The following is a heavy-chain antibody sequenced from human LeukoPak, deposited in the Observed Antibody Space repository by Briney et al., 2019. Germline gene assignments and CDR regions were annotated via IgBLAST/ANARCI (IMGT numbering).Heavy chain of an antibody. J-gene: IGHJ5*02. CDR2: IYNSGGT. D-gene: IGHD4-23*01. CDR1: GGSISSYS. CDR3: ARYRGNSNGGFDP. Sequence: SETLSLTCTVSGGSISSYSWSWIRQPPGKGLEWIGNIYNSGGTNYNPSLKSRVTTSVDTSKNQFSLKLTSVTAADTAVYYCARYRGNSNGGFDPGPQGTLVTVSS. V-gene: IGHV4-59*01.